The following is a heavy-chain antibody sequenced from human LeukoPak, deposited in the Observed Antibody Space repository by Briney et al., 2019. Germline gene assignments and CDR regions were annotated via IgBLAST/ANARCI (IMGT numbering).Heavy chain of an antibody. V-gene: IGHV4-4*07. CDR3: ARDERYCSSTSCSNYYYYGMDV. J-gene: IGHJ6*02. CDR1: GCTISSYY. CDR2: ISTSGST. Sequence: SETLSLTCTASGCTISSYYWNWIRQPPGKGLEWIARISTSGSTNYNPSPKSRLTISANTSKNQFSLKLSSVTAADTAVYYCARDERYCSSTSCSNYYYYGMDVWGQGTTVTVSS. D-gene: IGHD2-2*01.